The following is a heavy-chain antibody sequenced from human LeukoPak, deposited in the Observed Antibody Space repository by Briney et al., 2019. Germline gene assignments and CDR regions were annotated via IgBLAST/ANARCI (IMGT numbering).Heavy chain of an antibody. J-gene: IGHJ3*02. V-gene: IGHV3-74*01. Sequence: GGSLRLSCAASGFTFSSYWMHWVRQAPGKGLVWVSRINTDGSSTSYADSVKGRFTISRDNSKNTVYLQMNSLRVEDTAVYYCARGTSQGYCGGGDCYGAFDIWGQGTMVTVSS. CDR1: GFTFSSYW. D-gene: IGHD2-15*01. CDR3: ARGTSQGYCGGGDCYGAFDI. CDR2: INTDGSST.